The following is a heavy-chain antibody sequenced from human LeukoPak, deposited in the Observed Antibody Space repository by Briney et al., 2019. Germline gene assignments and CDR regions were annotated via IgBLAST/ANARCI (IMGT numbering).Heavy chain of an antibody. CDR2: IYYSGST. CDR1: GGSISSGGYY. J-gene: IGHJ6*02. Sequence: SETLSLTCTVSGGSISSGGYYWRWIRQHPGKGLEWIGYIYYSGSTYYNPSLKSRVTISVDTSKNQFSLKLSSVTAADTAVYYCARAPRVVVVTASIRSGMDVWGQGTTVTVSS. D-gene: IGHD2-21*02. V-gene: IGHV4-31*03. CDR3: ARAPRVVVVTASIRSGMDV.